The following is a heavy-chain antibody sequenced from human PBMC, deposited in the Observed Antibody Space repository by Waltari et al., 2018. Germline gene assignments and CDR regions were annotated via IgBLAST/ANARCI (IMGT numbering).Heavy chain of an antibody. CDR1: GFILSTYS. CDR2: ISGSSRTI. J-gene: IGHJ4*02. CDR3: ARDKTPVDY. Sequence: EVQLVESGGGLVQPGGSLILSCAASGFILSTYSMNWVRQAPGKGLEWLSYISGSSRTIYYAGSVKGRFTISRDNAKNSLYLHMNSLRAEDTAIYYCARDKTPVDYRGQGTLVTVSS. D-gene: IGHD2-15*01. V-gene: IGHV3-48*04.